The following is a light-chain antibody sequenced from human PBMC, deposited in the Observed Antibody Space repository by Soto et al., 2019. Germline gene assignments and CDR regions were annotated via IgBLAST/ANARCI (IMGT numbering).Light chain of an antibody. CDR2: AAS. V-gene: IGKV3-20*01. J-gene: IGKJ4*01. CDR3: QQYGTSLT. CDR1: QTIKNNF. Sequence: IVLTQSPGTLSLSPGQGATLSCRASQTIKNNFLAWYQQRPGQAPRLLIHAASIRATGTSDRFTGSASGTDFSLIIGRLEPEGFAVYSCQQYGTSLTFGGGTRVQIK.